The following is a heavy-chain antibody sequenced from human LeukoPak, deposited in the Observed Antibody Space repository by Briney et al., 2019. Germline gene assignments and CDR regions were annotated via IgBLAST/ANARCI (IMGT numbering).Heavy chain of an antibody. Sequence: PGGSLRLSCAASGFTFSSHWMSWVRQPPGQGLEWVFNIKHDGSEKYYVYSAKGRFTNSRDNAKNSLYLQMNSLRAEDTAVYFCARAAPYYYESSGYYHTSEHWGQGTLVTVSS. V-gene: IGHV3-7*01. CDR1: GFTFSSHW. J-gene: IGHJ4*02. CDR3: ARAAPYYYESSGYYHTSEH. D-gene: IGHD3-22*01. CDR2: IKHDGSEK.